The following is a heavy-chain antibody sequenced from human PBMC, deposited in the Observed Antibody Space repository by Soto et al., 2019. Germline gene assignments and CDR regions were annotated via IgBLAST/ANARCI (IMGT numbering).Heavy chain of an antibody. CDR3: ARDPGTTGTTGGYYFDY. CDR2: ISAYNGNT. V-gene: IGHV1-18*01. D-gene: IGHD1-1*01. CDR1: GYTFTSYG. J-gene: IGHJ4*02. Sequence: ASVKVSCKASGYTFTSYGISWVRQAPGQGLEWMGWISAYNGNTNYAQKLQGRVTMTTETSTSTAYMELRSLRSDDTAVYYCARDPGTTGTTGGYYFDYWGQGTLVTVSS.